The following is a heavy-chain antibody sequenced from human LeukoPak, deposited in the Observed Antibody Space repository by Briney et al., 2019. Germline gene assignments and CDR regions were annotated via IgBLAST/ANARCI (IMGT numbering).Heavy chain of an antibody. D-gene: IGHD1-26*01. Sequence: PGRSLRLSCAASGFPFSSYGMHWVRQAPGKGLEWVAVISYDGINKYYADSVKGRFTISRDNSKNTLYLQMNSLRAEDTAVYYCAKDNSGSSTGGYYFDSWGQGTLVTVSS. CDR1: GFPFSSYG. J-gene: IGHJ4*02. CDR3: AKDNSGSSTGGYYFDS. V-gene: IGHV3-30*18. CDR2: ISYDGINK.